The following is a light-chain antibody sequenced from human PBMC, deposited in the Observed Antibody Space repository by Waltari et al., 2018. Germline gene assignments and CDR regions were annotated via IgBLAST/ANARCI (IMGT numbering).Light chain of an antibody. J-gene: IGLJ3*02. V-gene: IGLV2-11*01. Sequence: QSVLTQPRSVSGSPGQSVAISCTGTSSALGGYDYLSWYQQYPGKAPKVMIYGVYKRPSGVPDRFSGSKSGNTASLSISGLQAEDEADYYCCSYANSKWVFGGGTKLTVL. CDR1: SSALGGYDY. CDR3: CSYANSKWV. CDR2: GVY.